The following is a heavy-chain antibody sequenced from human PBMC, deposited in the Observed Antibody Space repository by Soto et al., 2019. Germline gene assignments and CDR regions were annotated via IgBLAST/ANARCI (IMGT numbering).Heavy chain of an antibody. J-gene: IGHJ4*02. Sequence: QVQLVQSGAEVKKPGSSVKVSCKASGGTFSSYAISWVRQAPGQGLEWMGGIIPIFGTANYAQKFQGRVTITADKSTSTAYMELSSLRSEDTAVYYCTRAEGIAVAGSYYFDYWGQGTLVTVSS. D-gene: IGHD6-19*01. CDR3: TRAEGIAVAGSYYFDY. CDR1: GGTFSSYA. CDR2: IIPIFGTA. V-gene: IGHV1-69*06.